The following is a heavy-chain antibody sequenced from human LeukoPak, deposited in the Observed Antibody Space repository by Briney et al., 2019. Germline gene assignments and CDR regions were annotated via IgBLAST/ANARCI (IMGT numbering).Heavy chain of an antibody. CDR2: IKHDESEK. V-gene: IGHV3-7*03. D-gene: IGHD4-23*01. CDR3: ARDNGGSLDH. CDR1: GFTLSSYL. Sequence: PGGSLRLSCAAPGFTLSSYLMAWVRQAPGKGREWVPNIKHDESEKYDAGSVRGRFTISRENAKNSLYLQMNSLRAEDTALYYCARDNGGSLDHWGQGTLLTVSS. J-gene: IGHJ4*02.